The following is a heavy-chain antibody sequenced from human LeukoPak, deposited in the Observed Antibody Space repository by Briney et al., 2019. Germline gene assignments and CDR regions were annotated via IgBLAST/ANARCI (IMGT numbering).Heavy chain of an antibody. D-gene: IGHD3-22*01. J-gene: IGHJ3*02. CDR1: GGTFSSYA. CDR3: ATSSGGIYDSSGYYYNDAFDM. V-gene: IGHV1-69*05. Sequence: GASVKVSCKASGGTFSSYAINWVRQAPGHGLEWMGRIVPIFSTSNYAQKFQGRVTLTTDESTRTSYMELSSLRSEDTAVYYCATSSGGIYDSSGYYYNDAFDMWGQGTMVTVSS. CDR2: IVPIFSTS.